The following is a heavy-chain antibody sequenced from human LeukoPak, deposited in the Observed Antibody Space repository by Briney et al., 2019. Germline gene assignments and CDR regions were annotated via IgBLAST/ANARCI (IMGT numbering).Heavy chain of an antibody. CDR3: ARHRGGYSYGYFLPPNY. CDR2: IYYSGST. CDR1: AGSISSSSYY. V-gene: IGHV4-39*01. J-gene: IGHJ4*02. Sequence: PSETLSLTCTVSAGSISSSSYYWGWIRQPPGKGLEWIGSIYYSGSTYYNPSLKSRVTISVDTSKNQFSLKLSSVTAADTAVYYCARHRGGYSYGYFLPPNYWGQGTLVTVSS. D-gene: IGHD5-18*01.